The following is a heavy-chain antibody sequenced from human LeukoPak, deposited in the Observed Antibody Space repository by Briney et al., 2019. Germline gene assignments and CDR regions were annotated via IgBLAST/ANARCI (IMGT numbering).Heavy chain of an antibody. D-gene: IGHD6-19*01. CDR1: GGSISSYY. V-gene: IGHV4-59*08. J-gene: IGHJ3*02. CDR3: ARFSTIAMAGTAAFDI. CDR2: INYSGST. Sequence: SETLSLTCIVSGGSISSYYWSWIRQPPGKGPEWIGYINYSGSTKYNPSLKSRVTISVDTSKNQFSLKLTSVTAADTAVYYCARFSTIAMAGTAAFDIWGQGTMVTVSS.